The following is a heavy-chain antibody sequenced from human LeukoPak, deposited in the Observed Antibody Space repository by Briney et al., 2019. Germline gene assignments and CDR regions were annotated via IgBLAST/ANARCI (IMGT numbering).Heavy chain of an antibody. D-gene: IGHD4-17*01. J-gene: IGHJ5*02. Sequence: SVTVSCKASGGTFSSYAISWVRQAPGQGLGWMGVIIPIFGTANYAQKFQGRVTITADKSTSTAYMELSSLRSEDTAVYYCARDGRRRLDYGDSENWFDPWGQGTLVTASS. CDR2: IIPIFGTA. CDR3: ARDGRRRLDYGDSENWFDP. CDR1: GGTFSSYA. V-gene: IGHV1-69*06.